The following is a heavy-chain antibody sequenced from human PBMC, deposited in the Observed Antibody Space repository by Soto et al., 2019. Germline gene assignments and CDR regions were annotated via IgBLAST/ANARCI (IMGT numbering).Heavy chain of an antibody. J-gene: IGHJ4*02. D-gene: IGHD2-8*01. Sequence: QVQLQESGPGLVKPSQTLSLNCTVSGGSISTGGYYWNWIRQHPGKNLEWIGYIYYSGSTYYNPSLKRRVNLPVATSKNQFSMKLSSVTAADTAVYFCARDNRHCSNGVCSKRGFFDYWGQGTLATVSS. CDR1: GGSISTGGYY. V-gene: IGHV4-31*03. CDR2: IYYSGST. CDR3: ARDNRHCSNGVCSKRGFFDY.